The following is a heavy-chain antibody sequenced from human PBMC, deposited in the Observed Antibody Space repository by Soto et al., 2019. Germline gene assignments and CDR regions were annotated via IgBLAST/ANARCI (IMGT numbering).Heavy chain of an antibody. Sequence: QVQLQESGPGLVKPSETLSLTCTVSGGSVSSGSYYWSWIRQPPGKGLEWMGYIYYSGSTNYNTSLKSRVTIAVDTSKNNFSLKLSSVTAADTAVYYCARGDSVVVPAEVPTAYYFDYWGQGTLVTVSS. CDR1: GGSVSSGSYY. J-gene: IGHJ4*02. D-gene: IGHD2-2*01. CDR3: ARGDSVVVPAEVPTAYYFDY. CDR2: IYYSGST. V-gene: IGHV4-61*03.